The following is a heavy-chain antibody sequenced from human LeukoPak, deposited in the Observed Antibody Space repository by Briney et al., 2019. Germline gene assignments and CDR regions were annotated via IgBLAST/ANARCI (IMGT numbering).Heavy chain of an antibody. CDR2: IIPIFGTA. Sequence: SVKVSCKASGYTFTGYYMHWVRQAPGQGLEWMGGIIPIFGTANYAQKLQGRVTITADESTSTAYMELSSLRSEDTAVYYCARVYCSGGSCYFDYWGQGTLVTVSS. V-gene: IGHV1-69*13. J-gene: IGHJ4*02. D-gene: IGHD2-15*01. CDR1: GYTFTGYY. CDR3: ARVYCSGGSCYFDY.